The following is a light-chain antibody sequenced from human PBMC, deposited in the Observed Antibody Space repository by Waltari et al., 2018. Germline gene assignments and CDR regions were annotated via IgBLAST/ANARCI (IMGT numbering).Light chain of an antibody. CDR1: SSDIGVDNY. J-gene: IGLJ2*01. Sequence: HSALTQPASVSGSPGQSITISCTGTSSDIGVDNYVSWYQQYPGKAPKVIIYEVTKRPSGCSNRFSGSKSGNTASRTISGLQAEDEADYYCSSYSTISSPVQFGGGTTLTVL. CDR2: EVT. V-gene: IGLV2-14*01. CDR3: SSYSTISSPVQ.